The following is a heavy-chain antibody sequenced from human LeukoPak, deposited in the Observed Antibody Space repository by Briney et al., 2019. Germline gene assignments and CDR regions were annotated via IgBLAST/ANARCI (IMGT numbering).Heavy chain of an antibody. V-gene: IGHV1-2*02. CDR1: GYTFTGYY. Sequence: ASVKVSCKASGYTFTGYYMHWVRQAPGQGLEWMGWINPNSGGTNYARKFQGRVTMTRDTSISTAYMELSRLRSDDTAVYYCARAYIGLLWFGELTYGMDVWGQGTTVTVSS. J-gene: IGHJ6*02. CDR2: INPNSGGT. D-gene: IGHD3-10*01. CDR3: ARAYIGLLWFGELTYGMDV.